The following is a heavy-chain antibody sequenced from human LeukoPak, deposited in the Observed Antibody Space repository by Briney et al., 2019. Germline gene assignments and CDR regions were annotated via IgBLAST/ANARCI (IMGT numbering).Heavy chain of an antibody. V-gene: IGHV3-21*01. CDR3: ARVTGGARNDNFYYYHMDV. J-gene: IGHJ6*03. D-gene: IGHD5-24*01. Sequence: GGSLRLSCVASGFTFSTYSMNWVRQAPGKGLEWVSSITSSSSYIYYADSVKGRFTISRDNAKNSLYLQMNSLRAEDTAVYYCARVTGGARNDNFYYYHMDVWGKGTTVTVSS. CDR1: GFTFSTYS. CDR2: ITSSSSYI.